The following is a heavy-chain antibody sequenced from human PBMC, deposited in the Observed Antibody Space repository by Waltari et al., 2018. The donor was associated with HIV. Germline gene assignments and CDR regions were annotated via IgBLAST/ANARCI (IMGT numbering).Heavy chain of an antibody. V-gene: IGHV3-49*03. J-gene: IGHJ4*02. D-gene: IGHD4-4*01. CDR2: IRSRIYGGAT. CDR3: TRSSKLDY. CDR1: GCSFGDFA. Sequence: EVQLVESGGGLVQPGRSLRLCCTGFGCSFGDFAISWFRRAPGKGLEWVGLIRSRIYGGATEYAASAKGRFTISRDDLKSVAYLQMNSLKTEDTAVYYCTRSSKLDYWGQGTLVTVSS.